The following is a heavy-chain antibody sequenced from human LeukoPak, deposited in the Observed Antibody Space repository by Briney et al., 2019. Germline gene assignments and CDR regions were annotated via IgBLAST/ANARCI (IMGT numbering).Heavy chain of an antibody. CDR1: GFTFDDYA. V-gene: IGHV3-9*01. CDR2: ISWNSGSI. CDR3: AKDLSGYFDY. J-gene: IGHJ4*02. D-gene: IGHD3-10*01. Sequence: GGSLRLSCVASGFTFDDYAMHWVRQAPGKGLEWVSGISWNSGSIGYADSVKGRFTISRDNAKNSLYLQMNSLRAEDTALYYCAKDLSGYFDYWGQGTLVTVSS.